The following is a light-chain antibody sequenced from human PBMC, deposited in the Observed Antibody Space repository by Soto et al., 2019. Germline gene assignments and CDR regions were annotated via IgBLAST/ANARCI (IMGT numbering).Light chain of an antibody. CDR1: SSDVGGYDY. V-gene: IGLV2-11*01. J-gene: IGLJ1*01. Sequence: QSVLTQPRSVSGSPGQSVTISCTGTSSDVGGYDYVSWYQQHPGKAPKLMIFDVSKRPSGVPDRFSGSKSGSTASLTISGLQADDAADYYCCSYAGGFYVVGTGTKLTVL. CDR2: DVS. CDR3: CSYAGGFYV.